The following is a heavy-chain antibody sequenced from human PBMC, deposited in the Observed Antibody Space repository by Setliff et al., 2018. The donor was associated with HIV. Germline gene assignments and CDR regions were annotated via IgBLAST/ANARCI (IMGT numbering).Heavy chain of an antibody. D-gene: IGHD2-15*01. Sequence: SVKVSCKASGYSFSNYAMSWVRQAPGQGLEWMGGIIPILGIANYAQKFQGRVTITADESTSTAYMELSSLRSEDTAVYFCARPTNGYCSGGTCPDTFDIWGQGTLVTVSS. CDR3: ARPTNGYCSGGTCPDTFDI. CDR2: IIPILGIA. V-gene: IGHV1-69*10. CDR1: GYSFSNYA. J-gene: IGHJ3*02.